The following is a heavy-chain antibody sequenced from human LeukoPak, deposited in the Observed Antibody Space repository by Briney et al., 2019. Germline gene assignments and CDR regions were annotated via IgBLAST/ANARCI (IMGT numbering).Heavy chain of an antibody. D-gene: IGHD3/OR15-3a*01. J-gene: IGHJ4*02. CDR1: GYSFTSYW. Sequence: GESLKISCKGSGYSFTSYWIGWVRQMPGKGLEWMGIIYPGDSDTTYSPSFQGQVTISADKSISTAYLQWSSLKASDTAMYYCARPAGLVKGEYYFDYWGQGTLVTVSS. CDR3: ARPAGLVKGEYYFDY. V-gene: IGHV5-51*01. CDR2: IYPGDSDT.